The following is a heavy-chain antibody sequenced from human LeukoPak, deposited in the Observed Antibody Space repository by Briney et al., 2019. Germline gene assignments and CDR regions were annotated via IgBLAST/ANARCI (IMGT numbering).Heavy chain of an antibody. Sequence: GASVKVSCKASGYTFTSYYMHWVRQAPGQGLEWMGIINPSGGSTSYAQKFQGRVTITRNTSISTAYMELSSLRSEDTAVYYCARLYSSGWYHHYYYYYMDVWGKGTTVTVSS. CDR1: GYTFTSYY. CDR3: ARLYSSGWYHHYYYYYMDV. V-gene: IGHV1-46*01. D-gene: IGHD6-19*01. J-gene: IGHJ6*03. CDR2: INPSGGST.